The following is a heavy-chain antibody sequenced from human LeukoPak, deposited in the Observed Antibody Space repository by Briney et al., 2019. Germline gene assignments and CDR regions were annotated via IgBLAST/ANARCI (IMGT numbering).Heavy chain of an antibody. CDR3: ARGVIASGFDF. D-gene: IGHD2-21*01. J-gene: IGHJ4*02. Sequence: SQTLSLNCAISGDSVSSKSAAWNGIRQSPSRGLEWLGRTFYRSKWYYDFAVSVKSRLTINPDASKNQFSLQLNSVTPEDTAVYYCARGVIASGFDFWGQGTLVTVSS. V-gene: IGHV6-1*01. CDR2: TFYRSKWYY. CDR1: GDSVSSKSAA.